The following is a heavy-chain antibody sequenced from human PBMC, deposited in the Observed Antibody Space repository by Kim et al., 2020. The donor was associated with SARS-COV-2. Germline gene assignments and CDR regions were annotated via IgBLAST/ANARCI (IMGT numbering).Heavy chain of an antibody. J-gene: IGHJ3*02. D-gene: IGHD3-10*01. CDR3: ASFGSGSPNDAFDI. CDR1: GFTFSSYA. CDR2: ISYDGSNK. V-gene: IGHV3-30*04. Sequence: GGSLRLSCAASGFTFSSYAMHWVRQAPGKGLEWVAVISYDGSNKYYADSVKGRFTISRDNSKNTLYLQMNSLRAEDTAVYYCASFGSGSPNDAFDIWGQGTMVTVSS.